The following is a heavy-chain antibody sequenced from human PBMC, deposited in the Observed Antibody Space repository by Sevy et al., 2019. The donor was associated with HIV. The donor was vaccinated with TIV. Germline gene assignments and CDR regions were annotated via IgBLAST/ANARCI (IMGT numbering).Heavy chain of an antibody. CDR1: RFTFSSHW. Sequence: GGSLRLSCEASRFTFSSHWMQWVRQVAGKGLEWLSRINSDGIVRVYADSVKGRFIISRDNAKNTVYLQMNNLRAEDTAVYYCVRAGTSVYEYYMDVWGKGATVTVS. CDR2: INSDGIVR. D-gene: IGHD3-22*01. V-gene: IGHV3-74*01. CDR3: VRAGTSVYEYYMDV. J-gene: IGHJ6*03.